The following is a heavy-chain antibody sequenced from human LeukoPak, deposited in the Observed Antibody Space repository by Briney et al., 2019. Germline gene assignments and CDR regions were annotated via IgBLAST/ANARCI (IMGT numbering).Heavy chain of an antibody. CDR1: GYTFDDYA. CDR2: ISWNSGSI. V-gene: IGHV3-9*01. Sequence: GRSLRLSCAASGYTFDDYAMHWVRQAPGKGLEWVSGISWNSGSIGYADSVKGRFTISRDNGKNSLYLQMNSLRAEDTALYYCAKASSGYPSSANNWFDPGGEGTLVTVSS. D-gene: IGHD3-3*01. CDR3: AKASSGYPSSANNWFDP. J-gene: IGHJ5*02.